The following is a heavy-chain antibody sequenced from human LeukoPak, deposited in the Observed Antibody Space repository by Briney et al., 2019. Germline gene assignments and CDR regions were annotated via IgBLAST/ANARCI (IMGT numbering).Heavy chain of an antibody. D-gene: IGHD6-13*01. CDR3: AKDRGGITAADY. J-gene: IGHJ4*02. CDR1: FHFNNYA. CDR2: ISGNSGSS. V-gene: IGHV3-23*01. Sequence: GSLKLPRVSSWFHFNNYAIDRVRQGPREGLEWVSAISGNSGSSYYADSVKGRFTISRDNSKNTLYLQMNSLRADDTALYYCAKDRGGITAADYWGQGTLVTVSS.